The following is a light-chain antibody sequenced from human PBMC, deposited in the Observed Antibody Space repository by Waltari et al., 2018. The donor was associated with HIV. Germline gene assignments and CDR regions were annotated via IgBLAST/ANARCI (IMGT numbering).Light chain of an antibody. V-gene: IGLV3-21*04. CDR2: YDD. Sequence: SYVLTQPPSVSVAPVKTARITCGGNNLRIKTVQLYHQRQGQAPFLVIYYDDDRPSGIPERFSGSKSGNTATLTISTVEAGDEGDYYCQVWDSSSGHVVFGGGTKLTVL. J-gene: IGLJ3*02. CDR1: NLRIKT. CDR3: QVWDSSSGHVV.